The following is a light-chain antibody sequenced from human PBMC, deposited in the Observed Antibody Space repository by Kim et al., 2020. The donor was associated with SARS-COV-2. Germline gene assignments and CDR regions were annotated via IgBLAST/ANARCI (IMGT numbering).Light chain of an antibody. CDR1: FSDIGRHNH. V-gene: IGLV2-14*03. Sequence: QSALTQPASMSGSPGQWITFSCTGTFSDIGRHNHVSWFQHRPGTAPKLLIYDVTYRPSGISTRFSGSKSGNTASLTISGLLPEDEADYYCNSHADGNIWVFGGGTRLTVL. CDR2: DVT. J-gene: IGLJ3*02. CDR3: NSHADGNIWV.